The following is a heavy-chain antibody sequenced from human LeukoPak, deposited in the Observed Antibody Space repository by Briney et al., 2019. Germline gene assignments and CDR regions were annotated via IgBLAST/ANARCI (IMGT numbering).Heavy chain of an antibody. Sequence: PSQTLSLTCTVSGGSISGGSYYWSWIRQPAWKGLEWIGRIYNSGTTNYNPSLKSRVTILVDTSKDLFSLKLPSVTAADTAVYFCARGPPYAPGVLDVWGKGTTVTISS. CDR1: GGSISGGSYY. V-gene: IGHV4-61*02. D-gene: IGHD7-27*01. CDR3: ARGPPYAPGVLDV. CDR2: IYNSGTT. J-gene: IGHJ6*04.